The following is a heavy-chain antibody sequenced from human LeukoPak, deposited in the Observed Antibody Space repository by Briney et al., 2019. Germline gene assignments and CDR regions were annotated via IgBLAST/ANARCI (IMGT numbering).Heavy chain of an antibody. CDR2: FDREDDGP. Sequence: ASVKVSCKVSGDTLTELSMHWVRQAPGKGLEWMGGFDREDDGPMYAQNFQGRVTMTEDPSTDTSYLELSSLRSDDTAVYYCARGNGDYYYYLDVWGKGTTVTVSS. V-gene: IGHV1-24*01. CDR3: ARGNGDYYYYLDV. CDR1: GDTLTELS. J-gene: IGHJ6*03.